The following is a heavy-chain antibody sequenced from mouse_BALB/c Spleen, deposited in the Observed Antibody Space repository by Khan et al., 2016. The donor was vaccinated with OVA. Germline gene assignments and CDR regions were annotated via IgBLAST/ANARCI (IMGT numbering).Heavy chain of an antibody. CDR1: GFTFSDYY. CDR3: ARAGYGGFAY. D-gene: IGHD1-1*02. J-gene: IGHJ3*01. Sequence: EVELVESGGGLVKPGGSLKLSCAASGFTFSDYYMYWVRQTPEKRLEWVATISDGGSSTYYLDSVKGRFTISRDNAKNSLYLQMSSLKSEDTAIYYCARAGYGGFAYWDQGTLVTVSA. V-gene: IGHV5-4*02. CDR2: ISDGGSST.